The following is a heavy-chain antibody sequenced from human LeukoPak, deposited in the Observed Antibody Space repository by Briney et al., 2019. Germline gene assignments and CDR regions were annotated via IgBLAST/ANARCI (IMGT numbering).Heavy chain of an antibody. J-gene: IGHJ4*02. D-gene: IGHD1-7*01. CDR3: ARVLTATMHS. V-gene: IGHV4-30-2*01. CDR1: GGSIDVVYYY. CDR2: IYHSGST. Sequence: TLSLTCAVSGGSIDVVYYYWSWFRHPPGKGLEWIGYIYHSGSTYHNLSLKNRITISIDTSKNQFSLQLTSVTAADTAVYYCARVLTATMHSWGQGTLVTVFS.